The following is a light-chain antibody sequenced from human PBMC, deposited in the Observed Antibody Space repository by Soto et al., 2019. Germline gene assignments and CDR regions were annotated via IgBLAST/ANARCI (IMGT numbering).Light chain of an antibody. CDR2: ADN. V-gene: IGLV1-40*01. Sequence: QSVLTQTPSVSGALGQKITMSCTGSSSNIGAGYDVHWYQQFPGAAPRLLIYADNNRPSGVPDRFSASKSGTSASLAITGIQGEDEANYYCQSYDTSLSGVIFGAGTQLTVL. CDR1: SSNIGAGYD. J-gene: IGLJ7*01. CDR3: QSYDTSLSGVI.